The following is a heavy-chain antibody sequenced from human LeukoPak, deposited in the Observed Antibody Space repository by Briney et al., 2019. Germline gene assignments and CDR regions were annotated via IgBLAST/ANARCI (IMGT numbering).Heavy chain of an antibody. CDR3: ARRGSDDAFDI. CDR1: GFTFSSYE. J-gene: IGHJ3*02. V-gene: IGHV3-48*03. CDR2: ISSSGSTI. Sequence: PGGSLRLSCAASGFTFSSYEMNWVRRAPGKGLEWVSYISSSGSTIYYADSVKGRFTSSRDNAKNSLYLQMNSLRAEDTAVYYCARRGSDDAFDIWGQGTMVTVSS. D-gene: IGHD2-15*01.